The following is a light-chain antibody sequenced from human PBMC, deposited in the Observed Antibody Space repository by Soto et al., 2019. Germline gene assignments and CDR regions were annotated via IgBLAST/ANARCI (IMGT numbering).Light chain of an antibody. CDR2: VAS. J-gene: IGKJ1*01. V-gene: IGKV3-15*01. CDR1: QSVSSY. Sequence: EIVMTQSPGTLSVSPGERATLSCRASQSVSSYLAWYQQKPGQAPRLLIYVASTRATGIPARCSGSGSGTEFTLTIISRQSEDFAVYYCQQYNNWPPWTFGQGTKVDVK. CDR3: QQYNNWPPWT.